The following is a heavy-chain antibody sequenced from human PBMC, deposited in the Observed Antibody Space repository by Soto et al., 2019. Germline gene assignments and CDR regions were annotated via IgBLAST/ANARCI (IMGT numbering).Heavy chain of an antibody. V-gene: IGHV4-39*01. Sequence: SETLSLTCTVSGGSISSSSYYWGWIRQPPGKGLEWIGSIYYSGSTYYNPSLKSQVTISVDTSKKKITLKLRSVTAADTALYYFARHSPDYYGSGSTNWFDPWGQGTLVTVS. CDR3: ARHSPDYYGSGSTNWFDP. J-gene: IGHJ5*02. CDR2: IYYSGST. CDR1: GGSISSSSYY. D-gene: IGHD3-10*01.